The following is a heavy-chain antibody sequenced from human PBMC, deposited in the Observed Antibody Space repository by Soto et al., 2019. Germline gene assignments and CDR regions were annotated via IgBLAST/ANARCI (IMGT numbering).Heavy chain of an antibody. CDR3: ARVLGYYYDSSGLYYFDY. V-gene: IGHV4-31*03. J-gene: IGHJ4*02. D-gene: IGHD3-22*01. CDR1: GGSISSGGYY. Sequence: SETLSLTCTVSGGSISSGGYYWSWIRQHPGKGLEWIGYIYYSGSTYYNPSLKSRVTISVDTSKNQFSLKLSSVTAADTAVYYCARVLGYYYDSSGLYYFDYWGQGTLVTVSS. CDR2: IYYSGST.